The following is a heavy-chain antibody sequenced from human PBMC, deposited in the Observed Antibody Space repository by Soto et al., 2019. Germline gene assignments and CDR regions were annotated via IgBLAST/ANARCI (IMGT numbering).Heavy chain of an antibody. CDR3: VSGGYSYDANDPYYYYGMDV. V-gene: IGHV1-18*01. J-gene: IGHJ6*02. Sequence: QVQLVQSGAEVKKPGASVKVSCKASGYTFASYGISWVRQAPGQGLEWMGWISAYNGNTNYAQKLQGRVTMTTDTSTSTAYMELRSLRSDDTAVYYCVSGGYSYDANDPYYYYGMDVWGQGTTVTVSS. D-gene: IGHD5-18*01. CDR1: GYTFASYG. CDR2: ISAYNGNT.